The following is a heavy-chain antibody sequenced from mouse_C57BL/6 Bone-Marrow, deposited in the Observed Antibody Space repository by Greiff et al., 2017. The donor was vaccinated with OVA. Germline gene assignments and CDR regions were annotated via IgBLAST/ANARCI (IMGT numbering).Heavy chain of an antibody. CDR2: ISDGGSYT. CDR1: GFTFSSYA. V-gene: IGHV5-4*03. J-gene: IGHJ3*01. CDR3: ARGGLLQAGFAY. D-gene: IGHD2-3*01. Sequence: EVKLMESGGGLVKPGGSLKLSCAASGFTFSSYAMSWVRQTPEKRLEWVATISDGGSYTYYPDNVKGRFTISRDNAKNNLYLQMSHLKSEDTAMYYCARGGLLQAGFAYWGQGTLVTVSA.